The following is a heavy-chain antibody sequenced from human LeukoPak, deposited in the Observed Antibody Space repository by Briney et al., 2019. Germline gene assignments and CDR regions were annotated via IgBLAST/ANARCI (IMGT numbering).Heavy chain of an antibody. Sequence: GASVKVSCKASGYTFTSYGISWVRQATGQGLEWMGWMTSDRGDTGYAQKFQGRLTITRNTSISTAYMELSGLTSDDTAVYYCARGLTYGWIDPWGQGTLVTVSS. J-gene: IGHJ5*02. CDR2: MTSDRGDT. D-gene: IGHD3-10*01. CDR3: ARGLTYGWIDP. V-gene: IGHV1-8*03. CDR1: GYTFTSYG.